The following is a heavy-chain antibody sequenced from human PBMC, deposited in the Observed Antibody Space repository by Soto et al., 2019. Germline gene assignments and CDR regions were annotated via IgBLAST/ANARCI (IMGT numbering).Heavy chain of an antibody. CDR1: GFTFNSYG. J-gene: IGHJ4*02. D-gene: IGHD5-12*01. V-gene: IGHV3-33*06. CDR2: IWYDGRNT. CDR3: AKGRSRYSDYDLDY. Sequence: QVQLVESGGGVVQPGRSLRLSCAASGFTFNSYGMHWVRQAPGKGLEWVALIWYDGRNTYYADSVKGRFTASRDNSKNTLSLQMTSLRAEDTAVYYCAKGRSRYSDYDLDYWGQGTLVTVSS.